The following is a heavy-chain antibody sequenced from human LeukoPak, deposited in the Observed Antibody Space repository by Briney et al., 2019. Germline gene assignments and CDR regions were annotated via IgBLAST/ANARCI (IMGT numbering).Heavy chain of an antibody. J-gene: IGHJ6*03. D-gene: IGHD6-13*01. CDR3: ARGVGIAKYHYYYYYMDV. CDR1: GYTFTSYD. CDR2: MNPNSGNT. V-gene: IGHV1-8*01. Sequence: GASVKVSCKASGYTFTSYDINWVRQATGQGLEWMGWMNPNSGNTGYAQKFQGRVTMTRNTSISTAYMELSSLRSEDTAVYYCARGVGIAKYHYYYYYMDVWGKGTTVTVSS.